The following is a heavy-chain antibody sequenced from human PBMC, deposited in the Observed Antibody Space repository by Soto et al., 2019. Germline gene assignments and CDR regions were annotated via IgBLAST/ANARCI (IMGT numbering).Heavy chain of an antibody. D-gene: IGHD3-16*01. CDR2: RYYSVTT. J-gene: IGHJ4*02. Sequence: QVHLQESGPRLLKPSETLSLNCSISDASISTNSGTWIRQPPVKGLEWIRCRYYSVTTRYDYFFKGRVTISIDTSNNQFSQTMTSVTAADTAVYYCANYHGGGAGRGRWGQGTLVIISS. V-gene: IGHV4-59*01. CDR3: ANYHGGGAGRGR. CDR1: DASISTNS.